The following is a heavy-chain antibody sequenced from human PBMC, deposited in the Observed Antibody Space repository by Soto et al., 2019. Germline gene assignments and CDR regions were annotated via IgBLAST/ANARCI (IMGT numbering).Heavy chain of an antibody. D-gene: IGHD3-9*01. Sequence: GGSLRLSCAASGFTFSSYGMHWVRQAPGKGLEWVAVIWYDGSNKYYADSVKGRFTISRDNSKNTLYLQMNSLRAEDTAVYYCARSDILTGYYYFDYWGQGTLVTVSS. CDR2: IWYDGSNK. J-gene: IGHJ4*02. V-gene: IGHV3-33*01. CDR1: GFTFSSYG. CDR3: ARSDILTGYYYFDY.